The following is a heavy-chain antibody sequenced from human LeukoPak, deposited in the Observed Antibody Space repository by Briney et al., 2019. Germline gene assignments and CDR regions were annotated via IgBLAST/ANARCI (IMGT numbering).Heavy chain of an antibody. CDR2: FDPKDGET. CDR1: GYTLTELS. Sequence: GASVKVSCKVSGYTLTELSMHWVRQAPGKGLGWKGGFDPKDGETIYAQKFQGRATMTEDTSTDTAYMELSSLRSEDTAVYYCATVPFGELLYNYWGQGTLVTVSS. J-gene: IGHJ4*02. CDR3: ATVPFGELLYNY. D-gene: IGHD3-10*01. V-gene: IGHV1-24*01.